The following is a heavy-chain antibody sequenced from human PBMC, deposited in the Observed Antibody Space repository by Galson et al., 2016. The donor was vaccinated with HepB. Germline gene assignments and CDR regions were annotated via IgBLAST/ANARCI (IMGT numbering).Heavy chain of an antibody. D-gene: IGHD3-22*01. CDR2: INGRGDFT. CDR1: GFTLSSYA. J-gene: IGHJ4*02. Sequence: SLRLSCAASGFTLSSYAMTWVRQTPGKGLEWVSSINGRGDFTYYADSVKGRSAISRDISNNTLYLQLNSLRAEDTAVYYCAKQDDTSGYSYAVLGLALGYWGQGTLVTVSS. V-gene: IGHV3-23*01. CDR3: AKQDDTSGYSYAVLGLALGY.